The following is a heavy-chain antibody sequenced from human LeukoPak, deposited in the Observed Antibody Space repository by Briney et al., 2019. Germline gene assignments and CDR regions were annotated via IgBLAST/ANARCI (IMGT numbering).Heavy chain of an antibody. J-gene: IGHJ4*02. V-gene: IGHV1-18*01. CDR3: ARAGRSLVPAAIGYYFDY. CDR1: GYTFTSYG. CDR2: ISAYNGNT. Sequence: ASVKVSCKASGYTFTSYGISWVRQAPGQGLEWMGWISAYNGNTNYAQKLQGRVTMTTDTSTSTAYMELRSLRSDDTAVYYCARAGRSLVPAAIGYYFDYWGQGTLVTVSS. D-gene: IGHD2-2*02.